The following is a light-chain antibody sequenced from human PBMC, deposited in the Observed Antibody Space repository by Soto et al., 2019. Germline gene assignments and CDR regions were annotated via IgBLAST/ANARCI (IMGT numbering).Light chain of an antibody. CDR1: QSVSSY. V-gene: IGKV3-11*01. CDR3: QQRATWPVT. J-gene: IGKJ5*01. Sequence: EIVLTQSPATLSLSPGERATLSCRASQSVSSYLAWYQQKRGQAPRLLMYDASNRATGIPARFSGSGSGTDFTLTISSLEPEDFAVYYCQQRATWPVTFGQGTRLEIK. CDR2: DAS.